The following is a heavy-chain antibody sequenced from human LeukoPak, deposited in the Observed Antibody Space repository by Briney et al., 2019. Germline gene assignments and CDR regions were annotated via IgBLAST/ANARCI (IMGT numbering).Heavy chain of an antibody. D-gene: IGHD2-2*01. Sequence: GGSLRLSCAASGFTFSSYAMSWVRQAPGKGLEWVSAISGSGGSTYYADSVKGRFTISRDNSKNTLYLQMNSLRAEDTAVYYCAKYPYQLLLFYYFDYWGQGTLVTVSS. V-gene: IGHV3-23*01. CDR1: GFTFSSYA. J-gene: IGHJ4*02. CDR2: ISGSGGST. CDR3: AKYPYQLLLFYYFDY.